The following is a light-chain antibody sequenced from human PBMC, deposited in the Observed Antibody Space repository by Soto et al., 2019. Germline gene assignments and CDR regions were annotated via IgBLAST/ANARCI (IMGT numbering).Light chain of an antibody. CDR3: QQLNSQTQK. CDR1: QGISGS. CDR2: ATS. V-gene: IGKV1-9*01. Sequence: IHVNLAPASLSISLPDRVALTCRASQGISGSLAWYQQKPGEAPKLLIYATSTLQSGAPSRFSGSGTGTDFTLTISSLQPEDFATYYCQQLNSQTQKFGQGTKADIK. J-gene: IGKJ1*01.